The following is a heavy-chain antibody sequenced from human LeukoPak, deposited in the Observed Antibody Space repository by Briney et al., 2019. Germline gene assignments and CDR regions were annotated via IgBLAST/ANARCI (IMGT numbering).Heavy chain of an antibody. J-gene: IGHJ4*02. V-gene: IGHV3-7*01. CDR2: IKQDGSER. D-gene: IGHD1-26*01. Sequence: GGSLRLSCAASGFTFSSYWMTWVRQTPGKGLEWVANIKQDGSERYFWDSVRDRFTISRDNAKNSLSLQMYSLRAEDTGVYYCTRDTGGSGSYPDYWGQGTLVTVSS. CDR1: GFTFSSYW. CDR3: TRDTGGSGSYPDY.